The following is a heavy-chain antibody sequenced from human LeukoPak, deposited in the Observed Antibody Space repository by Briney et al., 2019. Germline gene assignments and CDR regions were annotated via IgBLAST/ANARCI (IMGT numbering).Heavy chain of an antibody. CDR1: EFTFSSYC. V-gene: IGHV3-23*01. D-gene: IGHD3-9*01. J-gene: IGHJ6*02. CDR2: ISAGGGST. Sequence: GGSLRLSCAASEFTFSSYCTQWVRHAPGEGLEWVSGISAGGGSTWYADSVKGRFTISRDNSENTLYQQMNSLRAEDTAVYYCAKYLSAKSPPYALDVWGQGTTVTVSS. CDR3: AKYLSAKSPPYALDV.